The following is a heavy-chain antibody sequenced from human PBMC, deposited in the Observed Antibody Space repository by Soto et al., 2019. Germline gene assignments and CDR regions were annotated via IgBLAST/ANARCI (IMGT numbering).Heavy chain of an antibody. D-gene: IGHD3-3*02. CDR1: GYKFGSAW. V-gene: IGHV5-51*01. J-gene: IGHJ4*02. Sequence: DSLTISCKGVGYKFGSAWIGWVRQMPGKGLEWMGIIKPGTSDIRYSPSCRGHVTIPADEAVSTAYLQWSSLKASDTAMYYCARQLSHICDSWGQGTLVTVSS. CDR2: IKPGTSDI. CDR3: ARQLSHICDS.